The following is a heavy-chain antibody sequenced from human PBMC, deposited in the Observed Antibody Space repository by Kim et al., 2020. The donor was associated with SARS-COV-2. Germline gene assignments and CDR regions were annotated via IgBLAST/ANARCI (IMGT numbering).Heavy chain of an antibody. Sequence: YANPEKGRFTLSRDNSQNTMYLQMTSLRVEDTAIYYCAKAAAIYNWFDPWGQGTLVTVSS. D-gene: IGHD6-13*01. J-gene: IGHJ5*02. V-gene: IGHV3-23*01. CDR3: AKAAAIYNWFDP.